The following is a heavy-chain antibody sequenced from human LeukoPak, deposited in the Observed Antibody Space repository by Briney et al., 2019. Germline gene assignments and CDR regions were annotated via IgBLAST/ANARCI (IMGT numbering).Heavy chain of an antibody. CDR2: IASNGGNT. V-gene: IGHV3-23*01. D-gene: IGHD5-24*01. CDR3: ARALDGHFDY. J-gene: IGHJ4*02. Sequence: GGSLRLSCAASGYTFSAFSMTWVRQAPGKGLEWVSLIASNGGNTYYADSVKGRFTVSRDNSKNTLYLQMNSLRDEDTAVYYCARALDGHFDYWGQGTLVSVSS. CDR1: GYTFSAFS.